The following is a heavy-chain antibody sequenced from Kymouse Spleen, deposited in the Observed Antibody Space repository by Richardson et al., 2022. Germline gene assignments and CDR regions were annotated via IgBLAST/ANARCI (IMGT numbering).Heavy chain of an antibody. CDR2: ISYDGSNK. Sequence: QVQLVESGGGVVQPGRSLRLSCAASGFTFSSYGMHWVRQAPGKGLEWVAVISYDGSNKYYADSVKGRFTISRDNSKNTLYLQMNSLRAEDTAVYYCAKDRGTWNYFDYWGQGTLVTVSS. D-gene: IGHD3-10*01,IGHD3-16*02. J-gene: IGHJ4*02. CDR1: GFTFSSYG. V-gene: IGHV3-30*18. CDR3: AKDRGTWNYFDY.